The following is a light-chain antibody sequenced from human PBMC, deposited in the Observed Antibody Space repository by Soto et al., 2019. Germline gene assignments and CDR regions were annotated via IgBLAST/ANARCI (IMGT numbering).Light chain of an antibody. V-gene: IGKV1-39*01. Sequence: IHMTQSPSSLSASVLDRVTITFRASQRINNYLNWYQQKPGKAPKLLIYAASSLQSGVPSRFSGSGSGTDFTLTISSLQPEDFTTYYCQQSYSSPITFGQGTRLEIK. CDR2: AAS. CDR3: QQSYSSPIT. J-gene: IGKJ5*01. CDR1: QRINNY.